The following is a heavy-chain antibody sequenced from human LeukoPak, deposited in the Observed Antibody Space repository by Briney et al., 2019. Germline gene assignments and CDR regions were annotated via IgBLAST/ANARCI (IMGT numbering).Heavy chain of an antibody. CDR2: IYTSGST. D-gene: IGHD2-2*01. CDR1: GDSINGFY. V-gene: IGHV4-4*07. CDR3: ARDVVAARGSFDY. Sequence: PSETLSLTCTVSGDSINGFYWSWIRQAAGKGLEWIGHIYTSGSTNYNPSLRSRVTMSVGLSKNQFSLKLRSVTAADTAVYYCARDVVAARGSFDYWGQGTLVTVSS. J-gene: IGHJ4*02.